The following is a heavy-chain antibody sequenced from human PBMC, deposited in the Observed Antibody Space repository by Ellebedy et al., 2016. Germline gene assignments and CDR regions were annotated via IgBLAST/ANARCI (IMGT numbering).Heavy chain of an antibody. CDR3: SREYSNTWYADF. Sequence: GGSLRLSXAASGFSFSNYWMSWVRQAPGKGLEWVANIKEDGSEKHYVDSVKGRFTISRDNAKNSLYLQMNSLRVEDTAVYYCSREYSNTWYADFWGQGTLVTVSS. D-gene: IGHD6-13*01. CDR2: IKEDGSEK. J-gene: IGHJ4*02. V-gene: IGHV3-7*03. CDR1: GFSFSNYW.